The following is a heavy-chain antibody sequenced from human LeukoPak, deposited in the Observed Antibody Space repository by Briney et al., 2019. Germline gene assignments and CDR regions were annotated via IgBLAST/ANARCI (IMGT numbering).Heavy chain of an antibody. CDR3: ARRVRAVAVNWFDP. V-gene: IGHV4-34*01. D-gene: IGHD6-19*01. CDR1: GGSFSGYY. Sequence: PSETLSLTCAVYGGSFSGYYWSWIRQPPGKGLEWIGEINHSGSTNYNPSLKSRVTISVDTSKNQFSLKLSSVTAADTAVYYCARRVRAVAVNWFDPWGQGTLVTVSS. J-gene: IGHJ5*02. CDR2: INHSGST.